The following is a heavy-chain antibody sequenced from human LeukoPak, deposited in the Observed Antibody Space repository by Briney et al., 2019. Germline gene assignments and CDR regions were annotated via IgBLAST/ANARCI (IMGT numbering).Heavy chain of an antibody. V-gene: IGHV4-34*01. CDR3: GRGPHQEWPPIQY. J-gene: IGHJ4*02. CDR1: GGSFSGYH. CDR2: INDIGST. D-gene: IGHD3-3*01. Sequence: SETLSLTCVFYGGSFSGYHWSWIRQPPGKGLEWIGEINDIGSTNYNPSLKTRATISVDMSKNHFSVNLTSVTAADTGVYFCGRGPHQEWPPIQYWGQGALVTVSS.